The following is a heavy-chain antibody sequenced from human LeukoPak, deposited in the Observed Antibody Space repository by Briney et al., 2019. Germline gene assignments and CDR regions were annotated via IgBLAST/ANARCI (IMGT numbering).Heavy chain of an antibody. V-gene: IGHV4-39*01. CDR3: ARVDTARFDY. CDR2: IYYSGST. D-gene: IGHD5-18*01. J-gene: IGHJ4*02. Sequence: PSETLFLTCTVSGGSISSSSYYWGWIRQPPGKGLEWIGSIYYSGSTYYNPSLKSRVTISVDTSKNQFSLKLSSVTAADTAVYYCARVDTARFDYWGQGTLVTVSS. CDR1: GGSISSSSYY.